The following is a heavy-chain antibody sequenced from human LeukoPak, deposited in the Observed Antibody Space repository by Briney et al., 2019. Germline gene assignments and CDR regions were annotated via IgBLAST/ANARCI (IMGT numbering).Heavy chain of an antibody. J-gene: IGHJ4*02. Sequence: SETLSLTCTVSGGSISSSSYYWGWIRQPPGKGLEWIGSIYYSGSTYYNPSLKSRVTISVDTSKNQFSPKLSSVTAADTAVYYCARPYYDILTGFVYWGQGTLVTVSS. D-gene: IGHD3-9*01. V-gene: IGHV4-39*01. CDR1: GGSISSSSYY. CDR2: IYYSGST. CDR3: ARPYYDILTGFVY.